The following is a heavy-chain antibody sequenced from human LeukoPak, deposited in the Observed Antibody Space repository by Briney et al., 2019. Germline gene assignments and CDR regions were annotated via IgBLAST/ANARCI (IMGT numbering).Heavy chain of an antibody. CDR2: INHSGST. D-gene: IGHD3-10*01. CDR3: ARAVRGSGSPH. Sequence: SETLSLTCAVYVGSYSGYYWSWLRQPPGKGLEWIGEINHSGSTNYNPSLKSRVTISLDTSKNQFSLKLSSVTGAGAAVYSCARAVRGSGSPHWGQGTLVTVSS. V-gene: IGHV4-34*01. CDR1: VGSYSGYY. J-gene: IGHJ4*02.